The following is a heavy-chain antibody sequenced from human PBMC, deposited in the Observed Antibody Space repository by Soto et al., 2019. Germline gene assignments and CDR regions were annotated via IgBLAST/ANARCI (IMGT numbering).Heavy chain of an antibody. Sequence: PGGSLRLSCAASGFTFSSYAMSWVRQAPGKGLEWVSAISGSGGSTYYADSVKGRFTISRDNSKNTLYLQMNSLRAEDTAVYYCATSQWFGMRFDYWGQGTLVTVSS. V-gene: IGHV3-23*01. CDR3: ATSQWFGMRFDY. J-gene: IGHJ4*02. CDR1: GFTFSSYA. D-gene: IGHD3-10*01. CDR2: ISGSGGST.